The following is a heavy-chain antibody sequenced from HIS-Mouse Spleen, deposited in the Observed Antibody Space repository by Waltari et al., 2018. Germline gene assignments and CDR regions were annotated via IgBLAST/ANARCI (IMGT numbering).Heavy chain of an antibody. J-gene: IGHJ2*01. V-gene: IGHV3-53*01. CDR1: GFTVSSNY. CDR2: IYSGGST. D-gene: IGHD6-13*01. Sequence: EVQLVESGGGLIKPGGSLRLSCSASGFTVSSNYLSLVRQAPGKGLEWVSVIYSGGSTYYADSVKGRFTISRDNSKNTLYLQMNSLRAEDTAVYYCARGGLAAAGWYFDLWGRGTLVTVSS. CDR3: ARGGLAAAGWYFDL.